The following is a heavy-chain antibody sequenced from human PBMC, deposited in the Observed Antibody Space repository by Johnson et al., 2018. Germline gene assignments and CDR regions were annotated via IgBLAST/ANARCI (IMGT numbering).Heavy chain of an antibody. J-gene: IGHJ3*01. V-gene: IGHV3-7*01. CDR2: IKQDGREK. Sequence: VQLVESGGGLIQPGGSLRLSCAGAGFSFSSYWMSWVRQAPGKGLEWVANIKQDGREKYYLDAVKGRFTIFRDNAKKSVTLQMSSLSVEDTAIYYCSRQGAAVLDACESWGQGTMGTVSS. CDR3: SRQGAAVLDACES. CDR1: GFSFSSYW. D-gene: IGHD6-13*01.